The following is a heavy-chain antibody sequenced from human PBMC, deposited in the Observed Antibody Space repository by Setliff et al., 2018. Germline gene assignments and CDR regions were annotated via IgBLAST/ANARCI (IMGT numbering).Heavy chain of an antibody. J-gene: IGHJ4*02. V-gene: IGHV4-61*05. Sequence: PSETLSLTCTVSGGSISSSSYYWGWIRQPPGKALEWIGYFYHSASSNYNPSLKSRVTISLDTSKNQFSLKLSSVTAADTAVYYCARGSYYDSSGYSPDFFDYWGQGTLVTVSS. CDR3: ARGSYYDSSGYSPDFFDY. D-gene: IGHD3-22*01. CDR2: FYHSASS. CDR1: GGSISSSSYY.